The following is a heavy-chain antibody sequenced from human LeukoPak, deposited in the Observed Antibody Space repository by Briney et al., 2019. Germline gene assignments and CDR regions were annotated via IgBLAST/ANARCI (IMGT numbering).Heavy chain of an antibody. J-gene: IGHJ4*02. CDR1: GGPISSGSYY. V-gene: IGHV4-61*01. CDR2: IYYSGST. Sequence: SETLSLTCTVSGGPISSGSYYWSWIRQPPGKGLEWIGYIYYSGSTNYNPSLKSRVTISVDTSKNQFSLKLSSVTAADTAVYYCASPGPDSSGYFSYWGQGTLVTVSS. D-gene: IGHD3-22*01. CDR3: ASPGPDSSGYFSY.